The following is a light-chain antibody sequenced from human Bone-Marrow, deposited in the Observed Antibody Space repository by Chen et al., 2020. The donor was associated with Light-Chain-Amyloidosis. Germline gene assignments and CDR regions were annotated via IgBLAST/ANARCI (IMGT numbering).Light chain of an antibody. CDR1: QSISSN. CDR2: VAS. CDR3: QQSYSTPVT. Sequence: DIQMTQSPSSLSASVGDRVTITCRASQSISSNLNWYQHKPGKAPNLLIYVASSLQTGVPSRFSGSGSGTDFTLTISSLQPEDCATYYCQQSYSTPVTFGQGTRLEIK. V-gene: IGKV1-39*01. J-gene: IGKJ5*01.